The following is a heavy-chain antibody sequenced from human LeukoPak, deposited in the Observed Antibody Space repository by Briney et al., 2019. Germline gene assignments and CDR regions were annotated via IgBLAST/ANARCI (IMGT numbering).Heavy chain of an antibody. Sequence: SETLSLTCTVSSGSISSYFWGWVRQPPGKGLEWICRIYTTGTTHYNPSLKSRVTMSIDTSTNQFSLNLRSMTAADTAVYYCGRQGYTASQYFLDFWSKGTLVAVS. CDR3: GRQGYTASQYFLDF. J-gene: IGHJ4*02. V-gene: IGHV4-4*07. CDR2: IYTTGTT. D-gene: IGHD2-2*02. CDR1: SGSISSYF.